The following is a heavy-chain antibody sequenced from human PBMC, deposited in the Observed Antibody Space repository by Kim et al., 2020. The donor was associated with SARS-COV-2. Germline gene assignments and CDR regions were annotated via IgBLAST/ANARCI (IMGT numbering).Heavy chain of an antibody. D-gene: IGHD2-15*01. J-gene: IGHJ4*02. CDR3: ARGTAISCTGNICYPFDY. Sequence: GGSLRLSCAASEFTFSNYAMNWVRQAPGKGVEWVSSIVGSRGDTYHADSVTGRFTISRDNSKNTLYLQMNSLRAEDTVVYYCARGTAISCTGNICYPFDYWGQGTLVTVSS. CDR1: EFTFSNYA. CDR2: IVGSRGDT. V-gene: IGHV3-23*01.